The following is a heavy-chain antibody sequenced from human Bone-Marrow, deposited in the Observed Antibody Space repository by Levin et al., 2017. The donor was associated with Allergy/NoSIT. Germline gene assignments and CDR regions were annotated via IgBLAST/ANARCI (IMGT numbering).Heavy chain of an antibody. V-gene: IGHV3-21*01. Sequence: GESLKISCAASGFTFSSYSMNWVRQAPGKGLEWVSSISSSSSYIYYADSVKGRFTISRDNAKNSLYLQMNSLRAEDTAVYYCARVGSERFLEWFYYYGMDVWGQGTTVTVSS. CDR3: ARVGSERFLEWFYYYGMDV. D-gene: IGHD3-3*01. CDR2: ISSSSSYI. J-gene: IGHJ6*02. CDR1: GFTFSSYS.